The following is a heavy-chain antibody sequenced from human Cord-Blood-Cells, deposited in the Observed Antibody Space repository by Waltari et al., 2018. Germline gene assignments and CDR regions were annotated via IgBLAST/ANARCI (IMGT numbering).Heavy chain of an antibody. J-gene: IGHJ2*01. V-gene: IGHV4-39*01. CDR2: IYYSGST. Sequence: QLQLQESGPGLVKPSETRSLTCTAPGGSISSSSSYLGWIRQPPGKGLEWIGSIYYSGSTYYNPSLKSRVTISVDTSKNQFSLKLSSVTAADTAVYYCARSMVYAHWYFDLWGRGTLVTVSS. CDR1: GGSISSSSSY. CDR3: ARSMVYAHWYFDL. D-gene: IGHD2-8*01.